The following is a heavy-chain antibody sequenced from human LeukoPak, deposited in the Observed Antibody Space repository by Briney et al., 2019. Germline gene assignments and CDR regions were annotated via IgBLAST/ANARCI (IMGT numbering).Heavy chain of an antibody. CDR2: IYYTGAT. CDR3: ARAGYSYGTGYYFDY. Sequence: PSETLSLTCTVSGGSISSYYWSWIRLPPGPGLEWIGYIYYTGATYYNPSLKSRVTISLDTSKNQFSLKLSSVTAADAAVYYCARAGYSYGTGYYFDYWGQGALVTVSS. J-gene: IGHJ4*02. V-gene: IGHV4-59*01. CDR1: GGSISSYY. D-gene: IGHD5-18*01.